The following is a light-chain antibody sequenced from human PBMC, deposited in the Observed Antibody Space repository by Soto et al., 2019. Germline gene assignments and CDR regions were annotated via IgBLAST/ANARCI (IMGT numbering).Light chain of an antibody. CDR2: GAS. J-gene: IGKJ1*01. Sequence: EIVLTQSPGTLSLSPGERATVSCRASQSVSSDYLAWYQQKPGQAPRLLIYGASSRAPGIPDRFSGSGSGTDFTLTISRLEPEDFAVYYCQQHGYSSLTFGQGTKVEIK. CDR1: QSVSSDY. CDR3: QQHGYSSLT. V-gene: IGKV3-20*01.